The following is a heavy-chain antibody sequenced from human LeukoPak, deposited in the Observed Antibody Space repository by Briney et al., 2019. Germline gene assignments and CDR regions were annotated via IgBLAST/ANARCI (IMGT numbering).Heavy chain of an antibody. J-gene: IGHJ3*02. CDR3: ARDEGAYCGGDCYSPHDAFDI. CDR2: ISSSSSTI. CDR1: GFTFSSYS. V-gene: IGHV3-48*04. D-gene: IGHD2-21*02. Sequence: GGSLRLSCAASGFTFSSYSMNWVRQAPGKGLVWVSYISSSSSTIYYADSVKGRFTISRDNAKNSLYLQMNSLRAEDTAVYYCARDEGAYCGGDCYSPHDAFDIWGQGTMVTVSS.